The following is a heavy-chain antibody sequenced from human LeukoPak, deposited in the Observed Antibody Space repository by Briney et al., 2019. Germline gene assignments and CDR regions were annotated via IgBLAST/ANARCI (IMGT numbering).Heavy chain of an antibody. D-gene: IGHD3-10*01. CDR3: AKADRGAINDAFDI. CDR1: GFTFSSFA. Sequence: PGGSLRLSCAASGFTFSSFAMSWVRQAPAKGLEWDSVISASGGSTYYADSVRGRFTISRDNSKNTLDLQMNSLRAEDTAVYYCAKADRGAINDAFDIWGQGTMVTVSS. CDR2: ISASGGST. J-gene: IGHJ3*02. V-gene: IGHV3-23*01.